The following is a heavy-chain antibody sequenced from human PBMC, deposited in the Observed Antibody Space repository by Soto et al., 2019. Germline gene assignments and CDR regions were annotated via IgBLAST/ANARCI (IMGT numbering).Heavy chain of an antibody. J-gene: IGHJ5*02. Sequence: QLQLQESGSGLVRPSQTLSLTCAVSGGSISSGGYSWNWIRQPPGKGLEWIGYIYHSGSTLYNPSLQSRLTISVDKSKHQFSPKRSSVTAADTAVYYCARDQLEGNWFDPWGQGTLVTVSS. CDR2: IYHSGST. CDR1: GGSISSGGYS. D-gene: IGHD1-1*01. V-gene: IGHV4-30-2*01. CDR3: ARDQLEGNWFDP.